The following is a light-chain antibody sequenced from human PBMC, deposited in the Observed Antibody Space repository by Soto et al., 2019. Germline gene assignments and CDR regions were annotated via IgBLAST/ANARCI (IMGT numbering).Light chain of an antibody. J-gene: IGKJ4*01. Sequence: DIQMTQSPSSLSASIGDRITITCRASQSISTYLNWYQQKHGKAPSLLIYGASTLQSGVPSRFSGSGSATDFTLTMSSLQPEDFATYYCQQTFITPPLTFGGGTKVEIK. V-gene: IGKV1-39*01. CDR2: GAS. CDR1: QSISTY. CDR3: QQTFITPPLT.